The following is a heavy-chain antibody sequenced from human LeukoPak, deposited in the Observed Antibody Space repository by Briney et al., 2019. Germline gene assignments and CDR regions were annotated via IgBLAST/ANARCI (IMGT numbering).Heavy chain of an antibody. CDR1: GGFFSGYY. D-gene: IGHD2-15*01. V-gene: IGHV4-34*01. Sequence: SETLSLTCAVYGGFFSGYYWSWIRQPPGKGLEWIGEINHSGSTNYNPSLKSRVTISVDTSKNQFSLKLSSVTAADTAVYYCARGAGGLAGRWGQGTLVTVSS. CDR3: ARGAGGLAGR. CDR2: INHSGST. J-gene: IGHJ4*02.